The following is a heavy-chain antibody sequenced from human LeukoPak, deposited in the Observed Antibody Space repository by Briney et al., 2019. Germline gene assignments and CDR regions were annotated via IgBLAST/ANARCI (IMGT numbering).Heavy chain of an antibody. D-gene: IGHD5-18*01. V-gene: IGHV4-4*07. J-gene: IGHJ3*02. Sequence: TSETLSLTCTVSGGSISSYYWSWIRQPAGKGLEWIGRIYTSGSTNYNLSLKSRVPMSEDTSKNQFSLKLSSVTAADTAVDYCARDEGTAMVTFAFDIWGQGTMVTVSS. CDR3: ARDEGTAMVTFAFDI. CDR2: IYTSGST. CDR1: GGSISSYY.